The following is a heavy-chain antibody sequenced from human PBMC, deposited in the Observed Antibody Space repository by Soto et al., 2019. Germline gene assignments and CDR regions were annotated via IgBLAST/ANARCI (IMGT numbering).Heavy chain of an antibody. CDR3: ARVGATTWY. V-gene: IGHV3-74*01. D-gene: IGHD1-26*01. Sequence: GGSLRLSCAASGFTFSNYWMHWVRQAPGKGLVWVSRVNSDGSITNYADAVKGRFTISRDNAKNTLYLQMDGLRAEDTAVYYCARVGATTWYWGQGTLVTVSS. CDR1: GFTFSNYW. J-gene: IGHJ4*02. CDR2: VNSDGSIT.